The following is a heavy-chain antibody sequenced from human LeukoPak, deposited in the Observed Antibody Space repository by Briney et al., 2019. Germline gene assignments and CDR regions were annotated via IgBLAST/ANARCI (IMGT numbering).Heavy chain of an antibody. CDR1: GFTFSSYG. CDR2: IWYDGSNK. V-gene: IGHV3-33*01. Sequence: GRSLRLSCAASGFTFSSYGMHWVRQAPGKGLEWVAVIWYDGSNKYYADSVKGRFTISRDNPKNTLYLQMNSLRAEDTAVYYCARDLITMVRGVIKKNYFDYWGQGTLVTVSS. J-gene: IGHJ4*02. D-gene: IGHD3-10*01. CDR3: ARDLITMVRGVIKKNYFDY.